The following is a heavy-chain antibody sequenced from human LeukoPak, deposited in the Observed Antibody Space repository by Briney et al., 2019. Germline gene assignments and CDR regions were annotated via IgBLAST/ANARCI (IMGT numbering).Heavy chain of an antibody. J-gene: IGHJ4*02. CDR2: IYYSVST. Sequence: PSETLSLTCTVSGGSISSSSYYWGWMRQPPGKGLDWIGSIYYSVSTYYNPSLESQVTISVDTSKNQFSLKLSSVTAADTAMYYCERQTVPNDSSGYYLDYWGQGTLVTVSS. V-gene: IGHV4-39*01. CDR1: GGSISSSSYY. CDR3: ERQTVPNDSSGYYLDY. D-gene: IGHD3-22*01.